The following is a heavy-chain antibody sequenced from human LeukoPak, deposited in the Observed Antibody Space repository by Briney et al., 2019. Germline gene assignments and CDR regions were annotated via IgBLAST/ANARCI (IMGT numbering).Heavy chain of an antibody. CDR2: ISSSSSYI. V-gene: IGHV3-21*01. J-gene: IGHJ4*02. D-gene: IGHD6-19*01. CDR1: GLTFSRYT. Sequence: GGSLRLSCVASGLTFSRYTMTWVRQAPGKGLEWVSSISSSSSYIYYADSVKGRFTISRDNAKNSLYLQMNSLRAEDTAVYYCARVIAVAGTDYWGQGTLVTVSS. CDR3: ARVIAVAGTDY.